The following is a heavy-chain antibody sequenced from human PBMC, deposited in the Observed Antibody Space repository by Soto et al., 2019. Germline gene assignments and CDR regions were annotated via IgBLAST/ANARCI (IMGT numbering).Heavy chain of an antibody. V-gene: IGHV1-3*01. Sequence: QVQFVQSGAEVKEPGASVRVSCKASGYSFTRFAIHWVRLAPGQGLEWMGWINAGAGGTKYSQSFQGRVTITRDTSATTAYMDLYSLTSEDTAVYYCARALKPPWLHYYGMDVWGQGTTVTVSS. J-gene: IGHJ6*02. CDR2: INAGAGGT. D-gene: IGHD5-18*01. CDR1: GYSFTRFA. CDR3: ARALKPPWLHYYGMDV.